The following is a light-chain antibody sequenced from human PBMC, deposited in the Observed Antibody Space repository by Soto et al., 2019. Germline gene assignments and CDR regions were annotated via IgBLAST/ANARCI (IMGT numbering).Light chain of an antibody. CDR3: SSYTNKDTLL. CDR1: SSGVGGYDH. Sequence: QSALTQPASVSGSPGQSITISCTGTSSGVGGYDHVSWYQQHPGKAPKLIIYDVTVRPSGISRRFSGSKSDNTASLAVSGLQPEDEADYYCSSYTNKDTLLFGGGTKVTVL. CDR2: DVT. V-gene: IGLV2-14*03. J-gene: IGLJ3*02.